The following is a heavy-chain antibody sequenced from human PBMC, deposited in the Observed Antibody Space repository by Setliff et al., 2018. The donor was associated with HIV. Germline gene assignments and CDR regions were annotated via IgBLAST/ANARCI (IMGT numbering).Heavy chain of an antibody. CDR2: IKEDGSEK. CDR1: GFLFHTYW. J-gene: IGHJ4*02. CDR3: ARGEPTILVVPTAFFDY. V-gene: IGHV3-7*02. Sequence: GGSLRPSCAASGFLFHTYWMSWVRQAPGKGLEWVANIKEDGSEKYYVDSVRGRFTISRDNAKKSLYLQMNSLRAEDTAVYYCARGEPTILVVPTAFFDYWGQGTLVTVSS. D-gene: IGHD2-2*01.